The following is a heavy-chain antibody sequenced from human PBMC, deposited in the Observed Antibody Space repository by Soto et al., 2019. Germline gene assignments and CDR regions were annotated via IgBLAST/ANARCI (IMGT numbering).Heavy chain of an antibody. CDR1: GYSFTSYW. V-gene: IGHV5-10-1*01. CDR3: ARHLLHPDSSDYYYYRDAFDI. D-gene: IGHD3-22*01. J-gene: IGHJ3*02. CDR2: IDPSDSYT. Sequence: GESLKISCKGSGYSFTSYWISWVRQMPGKGLEWMGRIDPSDSYTNYSPSFQGHVTISADKSISTAYLQWSSLKASDTAMYYCARHLLHPDSSDYYYYRDAFDIWGQGTMVTVSS.